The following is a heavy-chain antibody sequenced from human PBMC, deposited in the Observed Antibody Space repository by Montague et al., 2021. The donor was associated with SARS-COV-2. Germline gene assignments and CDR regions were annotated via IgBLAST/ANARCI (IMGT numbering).Heavy chain of an antibody. V-gene: IGHV4-34*01. CDR3: ARWDPRTLTLIGLRGKSASDX. CDR1: GGSFSGYY. Sequence: SETLSLTCAVYGGSFSGYYWTWVRQSPGKGLEWIAEINHSGTTSYNFNPSLRSRVTISVDTSKSQFSLKLSSVTAADTGVYYCARWDPRTLTLIGLRGKSASDXWGQGTLVTVSS. D-gene: IGHD4-23*01. CDR2: INHSGTTSY. J-gene: IGHJ4*02.